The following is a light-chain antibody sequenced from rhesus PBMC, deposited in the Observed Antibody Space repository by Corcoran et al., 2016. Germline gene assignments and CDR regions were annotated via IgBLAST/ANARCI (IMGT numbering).Light chain of an antibody. CDR1: QGISSY. J-gene: IGKJ1*01. Sequence: DIQMSQSPSSLSASVGDRVTITCRASQGISSYLNWYQQKPGKAPKLLIYYSNILASGVPSRFSGSGSGTDFTLTISSLQPEDFATYYCPQGNSNPPTFGQGTKVAIK. CDR3: PQGNSNPPT. V-gene: IGKV1-32*02. CDR2: YSN.